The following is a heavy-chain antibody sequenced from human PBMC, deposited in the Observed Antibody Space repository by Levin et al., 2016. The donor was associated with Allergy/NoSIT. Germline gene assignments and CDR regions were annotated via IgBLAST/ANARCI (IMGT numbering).Heavy chain of an antibody. D-gene: IGHD7-27*01. V-gene: IGHV3-66*01. CDR2: IYSGGGR. CDR3: ARAPGDMGGYYYYYMDV. J-gene: IGHJ6*03. CDR1: GFTVSSNY. Sequence: GESLKISCSASGFTVSSNYMSWVRQAPGKRPEWVSVIYSGGGRFYADSVKGRFTISRDNSKNTLYLQMNSLRAEDTAIYYCARAPGDMGGYYYYYMDVWGKGTTVTVSS.